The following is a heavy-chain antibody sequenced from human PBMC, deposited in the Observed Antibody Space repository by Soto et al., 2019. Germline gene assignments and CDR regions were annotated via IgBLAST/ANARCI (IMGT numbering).Heavy chain of an antibody. CDR3: ARYPTRSYVFFDY. CDR2: IYHSGST. CDR1: GYSISSGYY. J-gene: IGHJ4*02. Sequence: TLSLTCAVSGYSISSGYYCGWIRQPPGKGLEWIGSIYHSGSTYYNPSLKSRVTISVDTSKNQFSLKLSSVTAADTAVYYCARYPTRSYVFFDYWGQGTLVTVSS. D-gene: IGHD1-26*01. V-gene: IGHV4-38-2*01.